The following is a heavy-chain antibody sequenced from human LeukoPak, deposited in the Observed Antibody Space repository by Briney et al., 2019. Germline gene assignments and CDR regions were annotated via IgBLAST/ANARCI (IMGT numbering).Heavy chain of an antibody. Sequence: PGGSLRLSCAASGFTFSSYWMNWVRQAPGKGLVWVSRIASDGSSTTYADSVKGRFSISRDNAKNTLYLQMNSLRAEDTAVYYCARDPVADVGSWFDPWGQGTLVTVSS. V-gene: IGHV3-74*01. CDR2: IASDGSST. D-gene: IGHD6-19*01. CDR3: ARDPVADVGSWFDP. CDR1: GFTFSSYW. J-gene: IGHJ5*02.